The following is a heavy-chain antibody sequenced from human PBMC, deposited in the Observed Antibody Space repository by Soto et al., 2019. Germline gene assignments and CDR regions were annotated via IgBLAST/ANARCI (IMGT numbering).Heavy chain of an antibody. CDR1: GFTFSSYA. D-gene: IGHD6-6*01. CDR2: ISYDGSNK. J-gene: IGHJ4*02. V-gene: IGHV3-30-3*01. CDR3: ARAMAARSYFDY. Sequence: QVQLVESGGGVVQPGRSLRLSCAASGFTFSSYAMHWVRQAPGKGLEWVAVISYDGSNKYYADSVKGRFTISRDNSKNPLYLQMNSLRAEDTAVYYCARAMAARSYFDYWGQGTLVTVSS.